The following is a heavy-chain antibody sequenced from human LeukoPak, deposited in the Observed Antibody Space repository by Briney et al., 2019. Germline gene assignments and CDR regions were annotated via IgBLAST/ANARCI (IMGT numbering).Heavy chain of an antibody. D-gene: IGHD3-10*01. CDR3: ATDITALDY. V-gene: IGHV1-2*02. CDR2: INPKNGGT. Sequence: ASVKVSCKASGYTFNDYYLHWVRQAPGQGLEWMGWINPKNGGTYYAEKFQGRVTMTRDTSITTAYMELSGLRSDDTAIYYCATDITALDYWGQGTLVTVSS. CDR1: GYTFNDYY. J-gene: IGHJ4*02.